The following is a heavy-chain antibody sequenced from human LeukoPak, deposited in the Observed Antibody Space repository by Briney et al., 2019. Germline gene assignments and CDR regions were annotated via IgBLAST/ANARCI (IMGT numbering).Heavy chain of an antibody. Sequence: ASVKVSCKASGYTFTSYGISWVRQAPGQGLEWMGWISAYNGNTNYAQKLQGRVTMTTDTSTSTAYVELRSLRSDDTAVYYCARFDGIAAGYYYYMDVWGKGTTVTVSS. J-gene: IGHJ6*03. CDR3: ARFDGIAAGYYYYMDV. CDR1: GYTFTSYG. D-gene: IGHD6-13*01. V-gene: IGHV1-18*01. CDR2: ISAYNGNT.